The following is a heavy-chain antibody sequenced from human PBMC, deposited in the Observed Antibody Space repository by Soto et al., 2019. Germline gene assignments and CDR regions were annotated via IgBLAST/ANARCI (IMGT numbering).Heavy chain of an antibody. Sequence: GASVKVSCKASGGTFSSYTISWVRQAPGQGLEWMGRIIPILGIANYAQKFQGRVTITADKSTSTAYMELSSLRSEDTAVYYCARDVVVVAASAPPYYYYYYMDVWGKGTTVTVSS. CDR1: GGTFSSYT. CDR2: IIPILGIA. D-gene: IGHD2-15*01. J-gene: IGHJ6*03. V-gene: IGHV1-69*04. CDR3: ARDVVVVAASAPPYYYYYYMDV.